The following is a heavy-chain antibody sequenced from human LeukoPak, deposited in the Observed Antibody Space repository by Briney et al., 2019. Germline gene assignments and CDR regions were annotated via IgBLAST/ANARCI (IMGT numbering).Heavy chain of an antibody. Sequence: ASVKVSCKASGGTFSSYAISWVRQAPGQGLEWMGGIIPIFGTANYAQKFQGRVTITADESTSTAYMELSSLRSEDTAVYYCARPRTGLSGSYYFDYWGQGTLVTVSS. CDR3: ARPRTGLSGSYYFDY. D-gene: IGHD1-26*01. CDR1: GGTFSSYA. J-gene: IGHJ4*02. CDR2: IIPIFGTA. V-gene: IGHV1-69*13.